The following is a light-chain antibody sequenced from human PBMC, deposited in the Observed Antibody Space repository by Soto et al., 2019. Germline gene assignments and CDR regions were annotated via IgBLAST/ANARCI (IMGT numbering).Light chain of an antibody. CDR3: LRDYNYPRT. V-gene: IGKV1-6*01. CDR2: AAS. Sequence: AIQMTQSPSSLSASVGDRVTITCRASQGIRNDLGWYQQKPGKAPKLLISAASSLQSGVPSRFSGSGSGTDFTLTISSLQPEDFATYYCLRDYNYPRTFGQGTKVEIK. CDR1: QGIRND. J-gene: IGKJ1*01.